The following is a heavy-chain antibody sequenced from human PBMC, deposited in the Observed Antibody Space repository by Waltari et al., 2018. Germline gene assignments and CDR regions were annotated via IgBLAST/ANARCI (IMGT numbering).Heavy chain of an antibody. J-gene: IGHJ6*03. CDR3: AGGTSSYYYYYYYMDV. CDR1: GFTFSDYY. CDR2: ISSSGSTI. D-gene: IGHD1-1*01. Sequence: QVQLVESGGGLVKPGGSLRLSCAASGFTFSDYYLSWIRQAPGKGLEWVSYISSSGSTIYYADSVKGRFTISRDNAKNSLYLQMNSLRAEDTAVYYCAGGTSSYYYYYYYMDVWGKGTTVTVSS. V-gene: IGHV3-11*01.